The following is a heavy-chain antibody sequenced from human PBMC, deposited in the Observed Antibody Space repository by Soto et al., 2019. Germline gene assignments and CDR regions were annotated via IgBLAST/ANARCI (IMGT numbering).Heavy chain of an antibody. Sequence: QVQLQQWGAGLLKPSETLSLTCAVYGGSFSGYYWSWIRQPPGKGLEWIGEINHSGSTNYNPSLQSRVTIPVDTSKDQFSLKLSSVTAADTAVYYCARDSVNYDFWSGYTNGEYNWFDPWGQGTLVTVSS. D-gene: IGHD3-3*01. J-gene: IGHJ5*02. CDR2: INHSGST. CDR1: GGSFSGYY. V-gene: IGHV4-34*01. CDR3: ARDSVNYDFWSGYTNGEYNWFDP.